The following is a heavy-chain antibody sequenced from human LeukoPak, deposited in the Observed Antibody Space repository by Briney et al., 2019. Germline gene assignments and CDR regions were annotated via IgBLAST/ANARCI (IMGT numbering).Heavy chain of an antibody. J-gene: IGHJ4*02. CDR1: GFTFDDYG. CDR2: INWNGGST. D-gene: IGHD6-6*01. CDR3: ARLGSSSYFDY. V-gene: IGHV3-20*04. Sequence: PGGSLRLSCPASGFTFDDYGMSWVRRAPGKGLEWVSGINWNGGSTGYADSVKGRFTISRDNDKNSLYLQMNSLRAEDTALYYCARLGSSSYFDYWGQGTLVTVSS.